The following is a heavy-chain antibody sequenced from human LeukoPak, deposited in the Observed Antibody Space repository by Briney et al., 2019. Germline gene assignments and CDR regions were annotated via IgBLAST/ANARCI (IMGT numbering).Heavy chain of an antibody. V-gene: IGHV3-73*01. Sequence: QTGGSLKLSCAASGFTFSGSAMHWVRQASGKGLEWVGRIRSKLNSYATAYAASVKGRFTISRDDSKNTAYLQMNSLKTEDTAVYCCTRTAMVTGFDSWGQGTLVTVSS. J-gene: IGHJ4*02. CDR3: TRTAMVTGFDS. CDR1: GFTFSGSA. D-gene: IGHD5-18*01. CDR2: IRSKLNSYAT.